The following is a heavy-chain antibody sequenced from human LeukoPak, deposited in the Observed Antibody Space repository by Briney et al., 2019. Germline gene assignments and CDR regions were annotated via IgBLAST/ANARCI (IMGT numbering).Heavy chain of an antibody. CDR3: ARGDAFSGDH. V-gene: IGHV3-7*04. CDR1: GFTFTNFW. CDR2: IHPEGNEK. J-gene: IGHJ4*02. Sequence: GGXLRLSCAVSGFTFTNFWMSWVRQAPGRGLEWVAHIHPEGNEKYHVESVKGRFTISRDNSNNLLFLQMNGLRVEDTAVYYCARGDAFSGDHWGQGTLVTVSS.